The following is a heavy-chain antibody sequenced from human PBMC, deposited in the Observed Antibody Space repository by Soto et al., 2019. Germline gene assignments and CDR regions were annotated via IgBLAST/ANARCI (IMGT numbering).Heavy chain of an antibody. CDR3: ARGGSWRATYYFDS. J-gene: IGHJ4*02. CDR1: GGSISNGDSY. Sequence: PSETLSLTCTVSGGSISNGDSYWSWIRQTPGKGLEWFGYIYYLGTTYYNPSLKSRVVMSVDKSKSQFSLRLRSVTAADTAIYYCARGGSWRATYYFDSWGQGNKVAVSS. CDR2: IYYLGTT. V-gene: IGHV4-30-4*01. D-gene: IGHD6-6*01.